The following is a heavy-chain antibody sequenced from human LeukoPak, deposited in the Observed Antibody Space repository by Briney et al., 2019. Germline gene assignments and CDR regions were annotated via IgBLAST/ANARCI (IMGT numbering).Heavy chain of an antibody. D-gene: IGHD7-27*01. CDR3: AKGESNWDYYFDY. Sequence: GGPLRLSCAASEFTYSSYAMSWVRQAPGKGLEWVSAISSSGGSTYYADSVKGRFTISRDNSKNTLFLQMNSLRAEDTAVYYCAKGESNWDYYFDYWGQGTLVTVSS. J-gene: IGHJ4*02. V-gene: IGHV3-23*01. CDR2: ISSSGGST. CDR1: EFTYSSYA.